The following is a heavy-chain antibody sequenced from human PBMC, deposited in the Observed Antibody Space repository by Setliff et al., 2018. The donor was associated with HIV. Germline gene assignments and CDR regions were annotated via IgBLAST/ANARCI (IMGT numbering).Heavy chain of an antibody. CDR3: ARHDTEYSSYPIDY. CDR2: VKQDGTET. J-gene: IGHJ4*02. V-gene: IGHV3-7*01. D-gene: IGHD6-6*01. CDR1: GGSLSDYY. Sequence: ETLSLTCAVYGGSLSDYYWSWVRQAPGKGLESVANVKQDGTETLYVDSVKGRFTISRDNANNLVYLQMHSLRAEDTAVYYCARHDTEYSSYPIDYWGQGNLVTVSS.